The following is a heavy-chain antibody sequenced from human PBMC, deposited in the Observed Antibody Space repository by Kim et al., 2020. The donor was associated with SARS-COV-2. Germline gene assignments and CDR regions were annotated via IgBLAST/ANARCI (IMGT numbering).Heavy chain of an antibody. CDR2: IRSKNYGGTT. CDR3: TRDLYEV. Sequence: GGSLRLSCTASGFIFGDYGVSWVRQAPGKGLEWVGFIRSKNYGGTTDYAASVKGRFTISRDDSKSIAYLQMNSLKTEDTAVYYCTRDLYEVWGQGTLVTVSS. D-gene: IGHD5-12*01. J-gene: IGHJ4*02. V-gene: IGHV3-49*04. CDR1: GFIFGDYG.